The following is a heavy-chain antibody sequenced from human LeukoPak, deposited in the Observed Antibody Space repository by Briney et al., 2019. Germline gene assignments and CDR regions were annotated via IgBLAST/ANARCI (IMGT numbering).Heavy chain of an antibody. Sequence: GESLRISCKTSGYSFPNYWIGWVRQMPGKGLEWLGIIYPRDSDTKYSPSFQGQVVISADKSISTAYLQWNSLQASDTAMYYCARLNPYSSSVPRSPPTRTDAFDIWGQGTMVTVSS. D-gene: IGHD6-6*01. CDR3: ARLNPYSSSVPRSPPTRTDAFDI. J-gene: IGHJ3*02. V-gene: IGHV5-51*01. CDR2: IYPRDSDT. CDR1: GYSFPNYW.